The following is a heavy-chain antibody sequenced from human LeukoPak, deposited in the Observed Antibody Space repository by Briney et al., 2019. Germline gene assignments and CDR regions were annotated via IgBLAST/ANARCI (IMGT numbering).Heavy chain of an antibody. CDR2: ISGSGGST. CDR3: AKGSYYDSSGYYYVPGYDAFDI. D-gene: IGHD3-22*01. J-gene: IGHJ3*02. V-gene: IGHV3-23*01. CDR1: GFTFSSYA. Sequence: GGSLRLSCAASGFTFSSYAMSWVRQAPGKGLEWVSAISGSGGSTYYADSVKGRFTISRDNSKNTLYLQMNSLRAEDTAVYYCAKGSYYDSSGYYYVPGYDAFDIWGQGTMVTVSS.